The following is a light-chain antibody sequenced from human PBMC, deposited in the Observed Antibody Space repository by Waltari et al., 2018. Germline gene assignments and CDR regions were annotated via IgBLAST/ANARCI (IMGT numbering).Light chain of an antibody. V-gene: IGLV2-14*03. CDR1: SSDIGGYNY. J-gene: IGLJ1*01. CDR2: DAS. Sequence: QSALTQPASVSGSPGQSITISCTGTSSDIGGYNYVSWYQQHPGKAPKLLIYDASKRPSGVSNRFSGSKSGNTASLRISGLQADDEAEYYCSSYSTNSAHVFGTGTKVTVL. CDR3: SSYSTNSAHV.